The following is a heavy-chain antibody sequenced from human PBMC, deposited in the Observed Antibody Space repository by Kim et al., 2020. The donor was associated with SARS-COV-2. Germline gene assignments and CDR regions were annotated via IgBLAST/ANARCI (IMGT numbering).Heavy chain of an antibody. V-gene: IGHV4-30-4*01. CDR1: SGSISRGDYY. CDR3: ARRPGSCNSNTCTPFDY. Sequence: SETLSLTCTVSSGSISRGDYYWSWIRQSPGQDLEWIVYIYYIGSIFSNPSLESRATISRTAESHFSLELTSVTAADTALYYCARRPGSCNSNTCTPFDYWGQGTRVTVFS. J-gene: IGHJ4*02. CDR2: IYYIGSI. D-gene: IGHD2-2*03.